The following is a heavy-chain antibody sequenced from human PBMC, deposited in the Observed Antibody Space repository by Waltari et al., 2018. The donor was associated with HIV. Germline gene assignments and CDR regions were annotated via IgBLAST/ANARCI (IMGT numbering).Heavy chain of an antibody. CDR1: GFTFSSYW. J-gene: IGHJ4*02. CDR3: ARGGFYGSGSKVN. D-gene: IGHD3-10*01. V-gene: IGHV3-7*04. CDR2: IKQDGSDR. Sequence: EVQLVESGGGLVQPGGSLRLSSAASGFTFSSYWMSWVRQAPGKGLEGVAKIKQDGSDRYYVDSVNCRFTVARDNAENSLYLQMNSLRAEDTAVYYGARGGFYGSGSKVNWGQGTLVTVSS.